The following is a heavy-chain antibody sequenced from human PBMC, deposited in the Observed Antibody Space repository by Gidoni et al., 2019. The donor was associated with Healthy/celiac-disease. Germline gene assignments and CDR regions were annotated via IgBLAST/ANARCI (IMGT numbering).Heavy chain of an antibody. CDR3: ARDNSYGKFFDY. CDR2: IYYSGST. D-gene: IGHD5-18*01. CDR1: GGSISSYY. J-gene: IGHJ4*02. Sequence: QVQLQESGPGLVKPSETLSLPCTVSGGSISSYYWSWIRQPPGKGLEWIGYIYYSGSTNYNPSLKRRVTISVDTSKNQFSLKLSSVTAADTAVYYCARDNSYGKFFDYWGQGTLVTVSS. V-gene: IGHV4-59*01.